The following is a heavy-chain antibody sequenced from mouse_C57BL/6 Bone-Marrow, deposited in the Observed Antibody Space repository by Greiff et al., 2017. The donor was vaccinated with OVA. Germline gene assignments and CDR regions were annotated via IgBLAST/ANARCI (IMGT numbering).Heavy chain of an antibody. V-gene: IGHV1-59*01. CDR1: GYTFTSYW. CDR3: ARYWLYYDALDY. CDR2: IDPSDSYT. Sequence: VQLQQPGAELVRPGTSVKLSCKASGYTFTSYWMHWVKQRPGQGLEWIGVIDPSDSYTNYNQKFKGKATLTVDTSSSTAYMQLSSLTSEDSAVYDCARYWLYYDALDYWGQGTSVTVSS. J-gene: IGHJ4*01.